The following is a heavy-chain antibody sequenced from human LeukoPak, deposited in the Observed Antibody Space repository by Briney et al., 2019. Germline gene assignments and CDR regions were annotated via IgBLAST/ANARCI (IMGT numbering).Heavy chain of an antibody. J-gene: IGHJ4*02. Sequence: PSETLSLTCTVSGGSIGSSSYYWGWIRQPPGKGLEWIGSIYYSGSTYYNPSLKSRVTISVDTSKNQFSLKLSSVTAADTAVYYCARVIPPWGVTFEGVIAGGDYWGQGTLVTVSS. CDR2: IYYSGST. CDR1: GGSIGSSSYY. V-gene: IGHV4-39*07. D-gene: IGHD3-16*02. CDR3: ARVIPPWGVTFEGVIAGGDY.